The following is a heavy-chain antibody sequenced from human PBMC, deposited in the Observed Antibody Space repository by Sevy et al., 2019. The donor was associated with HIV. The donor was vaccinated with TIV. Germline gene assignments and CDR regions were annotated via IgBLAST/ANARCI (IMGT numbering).Heavy chain of an antibody. CDR1: GYTFTGYY. CDR2: INPNSGGT. D-gene: IGHD3-10*01. J-gene: IGHJ4*02. Sequence: ASVKVSCKASGYTFTGYYMHWVRQAPGQGLEWMGWINPNSGGTNYAQKFQGRVTMTRDTSISTAYMELSRLRSDDTAEYYCARFYYGSGSYFYDYWGQGTLVTVSS. CDR3: ARFYYGSGSYFYDY. V-gene: IGHV1-2*02.